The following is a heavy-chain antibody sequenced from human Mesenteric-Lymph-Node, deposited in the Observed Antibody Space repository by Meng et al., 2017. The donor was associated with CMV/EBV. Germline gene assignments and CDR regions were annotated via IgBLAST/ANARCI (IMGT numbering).Heavy chain of an antibody. CDR2: IKSKTDGGTT. J-gene: IGHJ3*02. V-gene: IGHV3-15*01. D-gene: IGHD3-22*01. Sequence: GGSLRLSCAASGFTFSNAWMRWVRQAPGKGLECVGRIKSKTDGGTTDYAAPVKGRFTISRDDSKNTLYLQMNSLKTGDTAMYYCTTEYYYDSSENEDAFDIWGQGTMVTVSS. CDR1: GFTFSNAW. CDR3: TTEYYYDSSENEDAFDI.